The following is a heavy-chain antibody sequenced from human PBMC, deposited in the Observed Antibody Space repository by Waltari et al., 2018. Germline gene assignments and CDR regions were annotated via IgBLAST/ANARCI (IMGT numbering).Heavy chain of an antibody. CDR3: ARGKFSYGYAELDY. Sequence: VQLVESGGGLVQPGGSLRLSCADSGFTVSSTYMSWVRQAPGKGLEWVSVIYSGGSTYYADSVKGRFTISRDNSKNTLYLQMNSLRAEDTAVYYCARGKFSYGYAELDYWGQGTLVTVSS. V-gene: IGHV3-66*02. J-gene: IGHJ4*02. D-gene: IGHD5-18*01. CDR2: IYSGGST. CDR1: GFTVSSTY.